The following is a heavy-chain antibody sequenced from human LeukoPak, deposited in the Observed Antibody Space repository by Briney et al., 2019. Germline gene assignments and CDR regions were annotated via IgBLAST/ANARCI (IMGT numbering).Heavy chain of an antibody. J-gene: IGHJ6*02. D-gene: IGHD2-15*01. Sequence: GGSLRLSCAASGFTFSSHAMSWGRRAPGKGLEGVSVISGSDGTTYYADSVKGRFTISRDNSKNTLFLQMSSLRAEDTAVYYCARRYCSGGSCHGYGMDVWGQGTTVTVSS. CDR1: GFTFSSHA. V-gene: IGHV3-23*01. CDR3: ARRYCSGGSCHGYGMDV. CDR2: ISGSDGTT.